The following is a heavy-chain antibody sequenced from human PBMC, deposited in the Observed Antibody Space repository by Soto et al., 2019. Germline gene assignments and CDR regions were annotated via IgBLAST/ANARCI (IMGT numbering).Heavy chain of an antibody. CDR1: GGSISSGGYY. Sequence: QVQLQESGPGLVKPSQTLSLTCTVSGGSISSGGYYWSWIRQHPGKGLEWIGYIYYSGSTYYNPSLQSRVPMSVDTSKNQCSLELSSVTAADTAVYYCARVMYYYGSSGYWVFDYWGQGTLVTVSS. CDR2: IYYSGST. V-gene: IGHV4-31*03. CDR3: ARVMYYYGSSGYWVFDY. D-gene: IGHD3-22*01. J-gene: IGHJ4*02.